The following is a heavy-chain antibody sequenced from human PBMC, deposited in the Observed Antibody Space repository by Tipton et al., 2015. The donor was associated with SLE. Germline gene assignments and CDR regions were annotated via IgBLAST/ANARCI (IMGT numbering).Heavy chain of an antibody. J-gene: IGHJ6*02. CDR3: ARDLGGMDI. Sequence: SLRLSCTTSGFTFRNFWMSWVRQAPGRGLEWLANIKQDGTEKYYVDSVKGRFTISRDNAKNTLYLQMNSLRAEDTALYYCARDLGGMDIWGQGTTVTVSS. CDR2: IKQDGTEK. CDR1: GFTFRNFW. V-gene: IGHV3-7*03.